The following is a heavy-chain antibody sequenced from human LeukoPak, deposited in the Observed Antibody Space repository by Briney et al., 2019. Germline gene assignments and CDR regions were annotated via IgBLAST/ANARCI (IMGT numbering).Heavy chain of an antibody. D-gene: IGHD2-2*01. CDR1: GYTFTSYG. CDR2: ISAYNGNT. J-gene: IGHJ6*03. Sequence: ASVKVSPKASGYTFTSYGISWVRQAPGQGLEWMGWISAYNGNTNYAQKLQGRVTMTTDTSTSTAYMELRSLRSDDTAVYYCARVGVPAATYYMVVWGKRRTVTVSS. CDR3: ARVGVPAATYYMVV. V-gene: IGHV1-18*01.